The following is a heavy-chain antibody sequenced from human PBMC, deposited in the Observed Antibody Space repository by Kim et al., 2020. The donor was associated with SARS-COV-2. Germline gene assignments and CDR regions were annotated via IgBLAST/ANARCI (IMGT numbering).Heavy chain of an antibody. V-gene: IGHV4-39*01. CDR2: IYYTGST. CDR3: ARPRGLLWSPWYFDY. CDR1: GDSITSSSYY. D-gene: IGHD3-10*01. Sequence: SETLSLTCTVSGDSITSSSYYWGWIRQPPGKGLEWIGSIYYTGSTYYNPSLKSRVTISVDTSKNQFSLKLSSVTAADTAVYYCARPRGLLWSPWYFDYWGRGTLVTVSS. J-gene: IGHJ4*02.